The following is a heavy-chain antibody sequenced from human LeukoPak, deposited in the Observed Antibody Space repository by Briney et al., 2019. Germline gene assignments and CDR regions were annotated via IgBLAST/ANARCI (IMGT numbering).Heavy chain of an antibody. D-gene: IGHD1-26*01. Sequence: GASVKVSCKVSGYTLTELSMHWVRQAPGKGLEGLGGFDPEDGETIYAQKFQVRVTMTEDTSTDTAYMELSSLRSEDTAVYYCATYPPPYSGSYFGYWGQGTLVTVSS. J-gene: IGHJ4*02. CDR2: FDPEDGET. CDR3: ATYPPPYSGSYFGY. V-gene: IGHV1-24*01. CDR1: GYTLTELS.